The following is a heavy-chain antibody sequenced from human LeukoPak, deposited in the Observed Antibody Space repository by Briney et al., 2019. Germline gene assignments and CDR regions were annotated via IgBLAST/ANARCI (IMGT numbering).Heavy chain of an antibody. CDR2: MNPNSGNT. D-gene: IGHD2-21*01. J-gene: IGHJ5*02. CDR1: GYTFTSYD. V-gene: IGHV1-8*01. CDR3: ARGLIYWGTFDP. Sequence: GASVKVSCKASGYTFTSYDINWVRQATGQGLEWMGWMNPNSGNTGYAQKFQGRVTMTRNTSISTAYMELSSLRSEDTAVYYCARGLIYWGTFDPWGQGTLVTVSS.